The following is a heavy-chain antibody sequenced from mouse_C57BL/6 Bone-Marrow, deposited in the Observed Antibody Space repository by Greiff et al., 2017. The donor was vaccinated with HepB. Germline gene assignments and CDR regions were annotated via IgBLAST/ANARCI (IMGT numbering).Heavy chain of an antibody. CDR3: AISYYGSSVDY. D-gene: IGHD1-1*01. CDR1: GYTFTSYW. V-gene: IGHV1-64*01. CDR2: IHPNSGST. J-gene: IGHJ2*01. Sequence: QVQLQQPGAELVKPGASVKLSCKASGYTFTSYWMHWVKQRPGQGREWLGMIHPNSGSTNYNEKFKSKATQTVDKSSSTAYMQLSSLTSEDSAVYYCAISYYGSSVDYWGQGTTLTVSS.